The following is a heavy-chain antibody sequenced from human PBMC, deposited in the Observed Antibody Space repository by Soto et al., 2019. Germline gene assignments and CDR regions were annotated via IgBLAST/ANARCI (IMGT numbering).Heavy chain of an antibody. CDR2: ISYDGSNK. Sequence: GGSLRLSCAASGFTFSSYGMHWVRQAPGKGLEWVAVISYDGSNKYYADSVKGRFTISRDNSKNTLYLQMNSLRAEDTALYYCAKSGDTWDALDVWGQGTMVTVSS. CDR1: GFTFSSYG. V-gene: IGHV3-30*18. CDR3: AKSGDTWDALDV. D-gene: IGHD5-18*01. J-gene: IGHJ3*01.